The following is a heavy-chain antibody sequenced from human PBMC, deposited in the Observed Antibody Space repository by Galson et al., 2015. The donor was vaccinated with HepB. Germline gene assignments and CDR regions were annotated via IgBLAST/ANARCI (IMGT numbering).Heavy chain of an antibody. V-gene: IGHV3-66*02. CDR2: IYSDGNT. J-gene: IGHJ6*02. Sequence: SLRLSCAASGFTVSSNYMTWVRQAPGKGLEWVSVIYSDGNTYYADSVKGRFTISRDNSKNTLYLQMNSLRAEDTAVYYCARGGSSNTLYGRGGYYYYGVDVWGQGTTVTVSS. CDR3: ARGGSSNTLYGRGGYYYYGVDV. CDR1: GFTVSSNY. D-gene: IGHD6-13*01.